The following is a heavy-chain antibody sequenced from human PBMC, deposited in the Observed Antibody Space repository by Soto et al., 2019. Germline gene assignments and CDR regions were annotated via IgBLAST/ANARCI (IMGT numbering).Heavy chain of an antibody. D-gene: IGHD2-15*01. J-gene: IGHJ4*02. V-gene: IGHV1-46*01. CDR1: GYTFTSYY. CDR2: INPSGGST. Sequence: ASVKVSCKASGYTFTSYYMHWVRQAPGQGLEWMGIINPSGGSTSYAQKFQGRVTMTRDTSTSTVYMELSSLRSEDTAVYYCARDAGDIVVVVAAVASGYFDYWGQGTLVTVSS. CDR3: ARDAGDIVVVVAAVASGYFDY.